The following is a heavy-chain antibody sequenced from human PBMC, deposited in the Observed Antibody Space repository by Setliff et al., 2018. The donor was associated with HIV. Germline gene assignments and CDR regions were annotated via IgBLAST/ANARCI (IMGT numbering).Heavy chain of an antibody. J-gene: IGHJ4*02. Sequence: PGGSLRLSCTVSGFTFNTYDMHWVRQAPGRGLEWVAVIWFDGDIKYYADSVKGRFTISRDNSNSTLYLQMNSLRGEDTAVYYCAREVREWELLDYWGRGTLVTVSS. V-gene: IGHV3-33*08. D-gene: IGHD1-26*01. CDR3: AREVREWELLDY. CDR1: GFTFNTYD. CDR2: IWFDGDIK.